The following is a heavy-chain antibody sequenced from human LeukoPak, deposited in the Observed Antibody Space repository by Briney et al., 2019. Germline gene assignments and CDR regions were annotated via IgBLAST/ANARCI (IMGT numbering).Heavy chain of an antibody. CDR2: INPSGGST. CDR1: GYTFTSYY. J-gene: IGHJ5*02. Sequence: ASVKVSCKASGYTFTSYYMHWVRQAPGQGLEWMGIINPSGGSTSYAQKFQGRVTMTRDTSTSTVYMELSSLRSEDTAVYYCARDGLLLWFGELSNWFDPWGQGTLVTVSS. CDR3: ARDGLLLWFGELSNWFDP. D-gene: IGHD3-10*01. V-gene: IGHV1-46*01.